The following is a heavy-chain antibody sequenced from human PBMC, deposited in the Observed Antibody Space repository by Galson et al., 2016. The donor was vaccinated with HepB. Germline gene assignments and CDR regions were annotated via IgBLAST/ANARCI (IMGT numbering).Heavy chain of an antibody. CDR2: IIGSGGSM. CDR3: ARDGGFCSDATCYYRKH. D-gene: IGHD2-15*01. CDR1: GFTFNSFA. V-gene: IGHV3-23*01. Sequence: SLRLSCAASGFTFNSFAMTWVRQAPGKGLEWVSTIIGSGGSMSYADSVGGRFITSRDNSKNTLYLPLNSLRADDTALYYCARDGGFCSDATCYYRKHWGQGTLVTVSS. J-gene: IGHJ4*02.